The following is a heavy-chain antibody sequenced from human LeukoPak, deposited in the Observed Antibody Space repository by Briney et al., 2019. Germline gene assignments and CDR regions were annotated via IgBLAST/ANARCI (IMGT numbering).Heavy chain of an antibody. CDR3: VREMLGGSGGYFDY. CDR1: GFTFSSYA. V-gene: IGHV3-23*01. D-gene: IGHD3-10*02. J-gene: IGHJ4*02. Sequence: PGRSLRLSCAASGFTFSSYAMTWVRQAPGKGLEWVSAISGGGTGTYYADSVKGRFTISRDNSKNTLYLQMNSLRAEDTAVYYCVREMLGGSGGYFDYWGQGTLVTVSS. CDR2: ISGGGTGT.